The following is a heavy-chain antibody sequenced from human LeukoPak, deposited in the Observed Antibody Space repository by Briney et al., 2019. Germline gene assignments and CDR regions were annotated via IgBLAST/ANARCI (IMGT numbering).Heavy chain of an antibody. Sequence: GGSLRLSCAASGFNFNNYPMHWVRQAPGKGLDWVAVISYDGSNKYYPDSVKGRFTISRVNSKNTVYLQMNSLRAEDTAVYYCASLGVWGYKAGYWGQGTLVTVSS. CDR3: ASLGVWGYKAGY. CDR2: ISYDGSNK. D-gene: IGHD3-10*01. V-gene: IGHV3-30-3*01. J-gene: IGHJ4*02. CDR1: GFNFNNYP.